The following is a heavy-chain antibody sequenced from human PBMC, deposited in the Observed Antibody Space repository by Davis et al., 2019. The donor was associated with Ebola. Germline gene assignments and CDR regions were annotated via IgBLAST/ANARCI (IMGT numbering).Heavy chain of an antibody. D-gene: IGHD1-26*01. Sequence: PGGSLRLSCAASGFTFDDYAMHWVRQAPGKGLEWVSGISWNSAGIGYADSVKGRFTISRDNANNSLYLQMNSLRAEDTALYYCARRAGELLVNWGQGTLVTLSS. CDR1: GFTFDDYA. V-gene: IGHV3-9*01. CDR2: ISWNSAGI. CDR3: ARRAGELLVN. J-gene: IGHJ1*01.